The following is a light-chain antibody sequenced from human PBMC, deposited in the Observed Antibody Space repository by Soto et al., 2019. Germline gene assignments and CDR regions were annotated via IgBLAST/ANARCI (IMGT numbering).Light chain of an antibody. J-gene: IGKJ1*01. V-gene: IGKV3-20*01. Sequence: EIVLTQSPGTLSLSPGERATLSCRASQSVSSSFLAWYQQKPGQAPRLLIYGASNRATGIPNRFSGSGSGTDFTLSISRLETEDFAVYYCQQYDSSPWTFGQVTEVEIK. CDR3: QQYDSSPWT. CDR1: QSVSSSF. CDR2: GAS.